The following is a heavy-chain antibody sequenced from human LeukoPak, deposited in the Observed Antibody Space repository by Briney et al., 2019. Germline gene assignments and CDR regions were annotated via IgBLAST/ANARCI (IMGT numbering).Heavy chain of an antibody. D-gene: IGHD3-3*01. CDR3: ARDFTYYDFWSGSFDY. CDR1: GFTFSSYA. Sequence: GGSLRLSCAASGFTFSSYAMHWVRQAPGKGLEWVAVISYDGSNKYYADSVKGRFTISRDNSKNTLYLQMNSLKAEDTAVYYCARDFTYYDFWSGSFDYWGQGTLVTVSS. CDR2: ISYDGSNK. V-gene: IGHV3-30-3*01. J-gene: IGHJ4*02.